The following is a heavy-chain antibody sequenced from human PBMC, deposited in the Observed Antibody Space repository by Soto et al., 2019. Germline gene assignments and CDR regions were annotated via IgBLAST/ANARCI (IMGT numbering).Heavy chain of an antibody. CDR2: IIPIFGTA. Sequence: QVQLVQSGAEVKKPGSSVKVSCTASGCTFSSYAISWVRQAPGKGLEWMGGIIPIFGTAHYAQKVQGRVTITADESTSTADMELSRLRYEDTDVYYCASVSDCSRTSCLMGYYRMDVWGPGTKGNVSS. J-gene: IGHJ6*02. CDR3: ASVSDCSRTSCLMGYYRMDV. D-gene: IGHD2-2*01. CDR1: GCTFSSYA. V-gene: IGHV1-69*01.